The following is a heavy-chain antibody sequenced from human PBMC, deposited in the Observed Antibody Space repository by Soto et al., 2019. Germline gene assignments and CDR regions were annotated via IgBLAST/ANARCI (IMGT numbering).Heavy chain of an antibody. CDR2: INPNSGGT. CDR1: GYTFTDYY. CDR3: ARARFIRSYDYIWGSYRYTLDY. V-gene: IGHV1-2*04. Sequence: GASVKVSCKASGYTFTDYYMRWVRQAPGQGLEWVGWINPNSGGTNYAQKFQGWVTMTRDTSISTAYMELSRLRSDDTAVYYCARARFIRSYDYIWGSYRYTLDYWGQGTLVTVSS. J-gene: IGHJ4*02. D-gene: IGHD3-16*02.